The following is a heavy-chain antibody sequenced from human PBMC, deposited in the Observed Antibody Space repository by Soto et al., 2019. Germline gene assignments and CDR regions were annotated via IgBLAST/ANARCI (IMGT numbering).Heavy chain of an antibody. D-gene: IGHD6-19*01. V-gene: IGHV1-8*01. CDR2: INLNSGHT. CDR1: GYTFTSYD. CDR3: AGGRGWRDY. J-gene: IGHJ4*02. Sequence: QAQLVQSGAEGKKPGASVKVSCKASGYTFTSYDIRGVRQAAGQGLEWMGWINLNSGHTDYAQKFQGRVTMTRNTSMSTAYMELGSLTSEDTAVYYCAGGRGWRDYWGQGTLVTVSS.